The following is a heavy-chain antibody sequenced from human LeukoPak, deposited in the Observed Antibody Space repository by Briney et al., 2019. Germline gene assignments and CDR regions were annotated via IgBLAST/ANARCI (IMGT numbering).Heavy chain of an antibody. CDR3: AREDYGVDY. CDR1: GGSISSYY. J-gene: IGHJ4*02. Sequence: SETLSLTCTVSGGSISSYYWSWIRQPPGKGLEWIGYIYYSGSTYYNPSLKSRVTISVDTSKNQFSLKLSSVTAADTAVYYCAREDYGVDYWGQGTLVTVSS. D-gene: IGHD4-17*01. CDR2: IYYSGST. V-gene: IGHV4-59*12.